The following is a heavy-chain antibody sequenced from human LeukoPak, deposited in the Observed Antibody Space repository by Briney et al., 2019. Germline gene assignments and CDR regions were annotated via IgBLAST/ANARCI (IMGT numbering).Heavy chain of an antibody. J-gene: IGHJ3*02. CDR2: ISAYNGNT. V-gene: IGHV1-18*01. CDR3: ARDGQYYDILTGWNAFDI. CDR1: GYTFTSYG. D-gene: IGHD3-9*01. Sequence: ASVKVSCKASGYTFTSYGISWVRQAPGQGLEWMGWISAYNGNTNYAQKLQGRVTMTTDTSTSTAYMELSSLRSEDTAVYYCARDGQYYDILTGWNAFDIWGQGTMVTVSS.